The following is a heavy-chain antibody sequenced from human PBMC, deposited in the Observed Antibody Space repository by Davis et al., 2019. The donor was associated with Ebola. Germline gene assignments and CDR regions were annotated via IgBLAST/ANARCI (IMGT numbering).Heavy chain of an antibody. Sequence: AASVKVSCKASRGTFGSYAISWVRQAPGQGLEWMGWISAYNGNTNYAQKFQGRVTMTRNTSISTAYMELSSLRSEDTAVYYCARARGIADYWGQGTLVTVSS. V-gene: IGHV1-8*02. CDR2: ISAYNGNT. J-gene: IGHJ4*02. D-gene: IGHD2-21*01. CDR3: ARARGIADY. CDR1: RGTFGSYA.